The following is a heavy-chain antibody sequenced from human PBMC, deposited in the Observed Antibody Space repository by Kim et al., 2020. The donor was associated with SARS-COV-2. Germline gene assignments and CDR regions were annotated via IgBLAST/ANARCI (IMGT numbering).Heavy chain of an antibody. D-gene: IGHD6-13*01. CDR3: ARSHGIAAAGTFDY. V-gene: IGHV4-30-2*01. J-gene: IGHJ4*02. CDR2: IYHSGST. Sequence: SETLSLTCAVSGGSISSGGYSWSWIRQPPGKGLEWIGYIYHSGSTYYNPSLKSRVTISVDRSKNQFSLKLSSVTAADTAVYYCARSHGIAAAGTFDYWGQGTLVTVSS. CDR1: GGSISSGGYS.